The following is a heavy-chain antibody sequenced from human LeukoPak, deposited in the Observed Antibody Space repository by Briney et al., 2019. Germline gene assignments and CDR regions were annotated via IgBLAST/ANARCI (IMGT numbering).Heavy chain of an antibody. Sequence: AGGSLRLFCAASGLTFSSYAMHWVRQAPGKGLEWVAVISYDGSNKYYADSVKGRFTIPRDNSKNTLYLQMNSLRAEDTAVYYCAREESSWFDYWGQGTLVTVSS. D-gene: IGHD6-13*01. V-gene: IGHV3-30-3*01. CDR2: ISYDGSNK. CDR3: AREESSWFDY. J-gene: IGHJ4*02. CDR1: GLTFSSYA.